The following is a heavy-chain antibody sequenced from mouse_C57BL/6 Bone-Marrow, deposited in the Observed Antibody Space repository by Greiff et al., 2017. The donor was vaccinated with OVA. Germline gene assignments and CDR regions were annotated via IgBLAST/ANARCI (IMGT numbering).Heavy chain of an antibody. V-gene: IGHV7-1*01. CDR3: ARDYDYDRGYAMDY. J-gene: IGHJ4*01. CDR2: SRNKANDYTT. CDR1: GFTFSDFY. Sequence: EVQRVESGGGLVQSGRSLRLSCATSGFTFSDFYMEWVRQAPGKGLEWIAASRNKANDYTTEYSASVKGRFIVSRDTSQSILYRQMNALRAEDTASYYCARDYDYDRGYAMDYWGQGTSVTVSS. D-gene: IGHD2-4*01.